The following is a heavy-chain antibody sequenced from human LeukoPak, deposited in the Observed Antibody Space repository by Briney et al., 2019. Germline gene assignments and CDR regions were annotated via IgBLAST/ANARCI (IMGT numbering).Heavy chain of an antibody. V-gene: IGHV3-53*01. CDR1: GFTVSSDY. Sequence: GGSLRLSCAASGFTVSSDYMSWVRQAPGKGLEWVSLISSGGSTYYADSVKGRFTISRDNSKNTLYLQVNSLRAEDTAVYYCARAEYDSSLGFGYWGQGTLVTVSS. D-gene: IGHD3-22*01. CDR3: ARAEYDSSLGFGY. CDR2: ISSGGST. J-gene: IGHJ4*02.